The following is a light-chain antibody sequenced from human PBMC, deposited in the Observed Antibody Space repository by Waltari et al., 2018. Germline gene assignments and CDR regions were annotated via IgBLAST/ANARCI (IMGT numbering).Light chain of an antibody. Sequence: SSELTQDPAVSVALGQTVRIPCQGDSLRPSYASWYQLKPGQAPVLVIYGKDKRPSGIPDRISGYSSGATSSVTITGAQAEDEADYYCSSRNGRANQVVFAGGTKVTVL. CDR3: SSRNGRANQVV. J-gene: IGLJ3*02. V-gene: IGLV3-19*01. CDR1: SLRPSY. CDR2: GKD.